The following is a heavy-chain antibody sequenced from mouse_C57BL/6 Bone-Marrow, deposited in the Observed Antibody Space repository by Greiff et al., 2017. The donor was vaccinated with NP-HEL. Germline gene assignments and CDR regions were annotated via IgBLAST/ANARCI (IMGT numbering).Heavy chain of an antibody. CDR2: INPNNGGT. J-gene: IGHJ2*01. CDR3: ARGDYYGSSYADYFDY. Sequence: EVQLQQSGPELVKPGASVKISCKASGYTFTDYYMNWVKQSHGKSLEWIGDINPNNGGTSYNQKFKGKATLTVDKSSSTAYMELRSLTSEDSAVYYCARGDYYGSSYADYFDYWGQGTTLTVSS. V-gene: IGHV1-26*01. CDR1: GYTFTDYY. D-gene: IGHD1-1*01.